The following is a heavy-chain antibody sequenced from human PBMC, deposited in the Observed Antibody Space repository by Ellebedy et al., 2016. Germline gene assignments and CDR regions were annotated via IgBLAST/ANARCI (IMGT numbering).Heavy chain of an antibody. D-gene: IGHD6-19*01. V-gene: IGHV3-9*01. CDR2: INWNSGNI. J-gene: IGHJ6*03. CDR1: GFTFDDYA. Sequence: GGSLRLXCAASGFTFDDYAMHWVRQAPGKGLEWVSGINWNSGNIGYADSVKGRFTISRDNARNSLYLQMNSLRAEDTALYYCAKDNASGRYGYYSYMDVWGKGTTVTVSS. CDR3: AKDNASGRYGYYSYMDV.